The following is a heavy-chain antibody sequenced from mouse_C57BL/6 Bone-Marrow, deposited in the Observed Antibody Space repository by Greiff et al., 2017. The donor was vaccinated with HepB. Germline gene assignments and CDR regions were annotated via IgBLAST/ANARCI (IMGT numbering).Heavy chain of an antibody. CDR1: GYTFTTYP. Sequence: QVQLQQSGAELVKPGASVKMSCKASGYTFTTYPIEWMKQNHGKSLEWIGNFHPYTDDTKYNEKFKGKATLTVEKASSTVYLELSRVTSDDSAVYYCARRHYGSRAWFAYWGQGTLVTVSA. J-gene: IGHJ3*01. CDR2: FHPYTDDT. CDR3: ARRHYGSRAWFAY. D-gene: IGHD1-1*01. V-gene: IGHV1-47*01.